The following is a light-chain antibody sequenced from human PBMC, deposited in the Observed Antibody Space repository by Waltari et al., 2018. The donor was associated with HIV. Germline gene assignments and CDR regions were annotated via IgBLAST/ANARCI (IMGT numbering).Light chain of an antibody. Sequence: QSALTQPASVSGSPGQSITISCTGTSSDVGGYNYVSWYQQHLGKAPKLMICDVRSRPSGVSNRFSGSKSGNTASLTISGLQAEDEADYYCSSYTSSSTSYVFGTGTKVTVL. V-gene: IGLV2-14*01. J-gene: IGLJ1*01. CDR2: DVR. CDR3: SSYTSSSTSYV. CDR1: SSDVGGYNY.